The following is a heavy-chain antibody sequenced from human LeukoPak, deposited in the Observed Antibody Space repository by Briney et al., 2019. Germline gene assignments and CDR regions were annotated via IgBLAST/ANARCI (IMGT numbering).Heavy chain of an antibody. J-gene: IGHJ4*02. CDR2: SNSDGKIT. V-gene: IGHV3-74*01. Sequence: TGGSLRLSCAASGFTLGRYWMHWFRQAPGTGLVWVARSNSDGKITDYADSVRGRFTISRDNSKNTLYLHMNSLRAEDTAVYYCAKERAGYTNPYYFDYWGQGTLVTVSS. CDR1: GFTLGRYW. D-gene: IGHD3-16*02. CDR3: AKERAGYTNPYYFDY.